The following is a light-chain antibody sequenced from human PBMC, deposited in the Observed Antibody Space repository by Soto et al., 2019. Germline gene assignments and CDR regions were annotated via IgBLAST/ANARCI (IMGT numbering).Light chain of an antibody. V-gene: IGKV3-11*01. Sequence: EIVLTQSPATLSLSPGERATLSCRASQSVSNYLAWYQQKPGQAPRLLIYDASNRATGIPARFSGSGSGTVFPLTTSSLEPEDVAVYYCQPRSDWPPLPFGGGTKVEIK. CDR2: DAS. CDR3: QPRSDWPPLP. J-gene: IGKJ4*01. CDR1: QSVSNY.